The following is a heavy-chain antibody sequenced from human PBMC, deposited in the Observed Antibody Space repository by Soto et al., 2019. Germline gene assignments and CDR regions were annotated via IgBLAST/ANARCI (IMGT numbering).Heavy chain of an antibody. Sequence: SETLSLTCTVSGGSISSYYWSWIRQPPGKGLEWIGYIYYSGSTNYNPSLKSRVTISVDTSKNQFSLKLSSVTAADTAVYYCARDQFGGNPFDYWGQGTLVTVPQ. CDR3: ARDQFGGNPFDY. CDR2: IYYSGST. J-gene: IGHJ4*02. D-gene: IGHD2-15*01. CDR1: GGSISSYY. V-gene: IGHV4-59*01.